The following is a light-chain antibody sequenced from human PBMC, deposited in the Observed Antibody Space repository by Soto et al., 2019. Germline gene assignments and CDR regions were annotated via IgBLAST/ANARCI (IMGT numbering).Light chain of an antibody. CDR3: QQCDNLPYT. J-gene: IGKJ2*01. CDR1: PDINNY. V-gene: IGKV1-33*01. Sequence: DVLMTQSPSSLSASVGDRVTITCQASPDINNYLNWYQQKPGKAPKLLIYDASNLETGVPSRFSGSGSGTEFTFTISSLQPEDIATYFCQQCDNLPYTFGQGTKLEMK. CDR2: DAS.